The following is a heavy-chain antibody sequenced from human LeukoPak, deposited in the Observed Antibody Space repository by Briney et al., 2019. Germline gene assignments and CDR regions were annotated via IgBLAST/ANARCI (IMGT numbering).Heavy chain of an antibody. Sequence: SETLSLTCAVYGGSFSGYYWSWIRQPPGKGLEWIGEINHSGSTNYNPSLKSRVTMSVDTSKNQFSLKLSSVTAADTAVYYCARDTPTPGYSYGLDWFDPWGQGTLVTVSS. D-gene: IGHD5-18*01. V-gene: IGHV4-34*01. CDR1: GGSFSGYY. J-gene: IGHJ5*02. CDR3: ARDTPTPGYSYGLDWFDP. CDR2: INHSGST.